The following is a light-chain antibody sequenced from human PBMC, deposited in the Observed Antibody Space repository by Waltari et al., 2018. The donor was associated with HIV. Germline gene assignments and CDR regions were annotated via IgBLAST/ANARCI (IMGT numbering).Light chain of an antibody. J-gene: IGLJ2*01. CDR3: SSFTTTNSLL. Sequence: QSALTQPASVSGSPGPSITVSCTGTSSHLGAYNYVSWYQQTPGTAPKLVIYEVSNRPSGISNRFSGSKSGNTASLTISGLQTEDEADFYCSSFTTTNSLLFGGGTKVTVL. CDR1: SSHLGAYNY. CDR2: EVS. V-gene: IGLV2-14*01.